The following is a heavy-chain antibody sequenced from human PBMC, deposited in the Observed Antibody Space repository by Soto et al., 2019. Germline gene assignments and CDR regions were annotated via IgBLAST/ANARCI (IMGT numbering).Heavy chain of an antibody. Sequence: RRLSCAASGFTFSSYAMSWVRQAPGKGLEWVSAISGSGGSTYYADSVKGRFTISRDNSKNTLYLQMNSLRAEDAAVYYCAKDYERDCSSTSCYRPDAFDIWGQGTMVTVSS. CDR3: AKDYERDCSSTSCYRPDAFDI. J-gene: IGHJ3*02. D-gene: IGHD2-2*02. CDR2: ISGSGGST. V-gene: IGHV3-23*01. CDR1: GFTFSSYA.